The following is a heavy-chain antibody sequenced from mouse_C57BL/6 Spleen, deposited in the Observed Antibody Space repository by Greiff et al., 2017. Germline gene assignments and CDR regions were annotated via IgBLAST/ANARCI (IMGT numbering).Heavy chain of an antibody. CDR3: ARKWDSYLDY. J-gene: IGHJ2*01. CDR2: INPNNGGT. Sequence: EVKLMESGPELVKPGASVKMSCKASGYTFTDYNMHWVKQSHGKSLEWIGYINPNNGGTSYNQKFKGKATLTVNKSSSTAYMELRSLTSEDSAVYYCARKWDSYLDYWGQGTTLTVSS. V-gene: IGHV1-22*01. CDR1: GYTFTDYN. D-gene: IGHD3-3*01.